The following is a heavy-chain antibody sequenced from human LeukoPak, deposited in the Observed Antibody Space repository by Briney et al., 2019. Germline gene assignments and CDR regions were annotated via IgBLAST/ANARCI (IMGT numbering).Heavy chain of an antibody. D-gene: IGHD6-19*01. J-gene: IGHJ3*02. CDR1: GGSISSYY. CDR2: IYYSGST. V-gene: IGHV4-59*01. CDR3: ARDLFSSGGDAFDI. Sequence: SETLSLTCTVSGGSISSYYWSWIRQPPGKGLEWIGYIYYSGSTNYNPSLKSRVTISVDTSKNQFSLKLSSVTAADTAVYYCARDLFSSGGDAFDIWGRGTMVTVSS.